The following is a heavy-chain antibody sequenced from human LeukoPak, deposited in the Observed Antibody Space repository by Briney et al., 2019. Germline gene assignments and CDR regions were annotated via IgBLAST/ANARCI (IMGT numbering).Heavy chain of an antibody. CDR1: GFTFSDYY. D-gene: IGHD2-2*01. J-gene: IGHJ6*02. V-gene: IGHV3-11*05. CDR2: ISSSSSYT. CDR3: ARGGRGCSSTSCYDDYYYGMDV. Sequence: PGGSLRLSCAASGFTFSDYYMSWIRQAPGKGLEWVSYISSSSSYTNYADSVKGRFTISRDNAKNSLYLQMNSLRAEDTAVYYCARGGRGCSSTSCYDDYYYGMDVWGQGTTVTVSS.